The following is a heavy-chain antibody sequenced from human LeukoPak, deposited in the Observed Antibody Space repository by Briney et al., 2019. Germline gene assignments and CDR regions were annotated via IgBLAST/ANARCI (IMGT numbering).Heavy chain of an antibody. Sequence: ASVKVSCKASGYTFTGYYMHWVRQAPGQGLEWMGWINPNSGGTNYAQKFQGRVTMTRDTSISTAYMELSRLRPDDTAVYYCARAGLELLGQFDYWGQGTLVTVSS. D-gene: IGHD1-7*01. CDR3: ARAGLELLGQFDY. CDR2: INPNSGGT. V-gene: IGHV1-2*02. CDR1: GYTFTGYY. J-gene: IGHJ4*02.